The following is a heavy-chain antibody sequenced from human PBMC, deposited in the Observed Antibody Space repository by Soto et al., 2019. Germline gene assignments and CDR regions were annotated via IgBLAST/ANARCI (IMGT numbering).Heavy chain of an antibody. V-gene: IGHV3-9*01. Sequence: EVQLVESGGGLVQPGRSLRLSCAASGFTFDDDGMHWVRQAPGKGLEWVSGINWNGASVGYTDSVKGRFTISRDNAKSSLYLQMNSLRPEDTALYYCVKDKSLEVRAPAPFDSWDQGTLVTVSS. D-gene: IGHD3-10*01. J-gene: IGHJ4*02. CDR3: VKDKSLEVRAPAPFDS. CDR1: GFTFDDDG. CDR2: INWNGASV.